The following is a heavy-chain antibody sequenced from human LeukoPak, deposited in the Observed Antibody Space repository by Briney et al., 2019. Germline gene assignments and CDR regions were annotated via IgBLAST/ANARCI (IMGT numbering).Heavy chain of an antibody. J-gene: IGHJ5*02. CDR2: TYYRSKWFN. D-gene: IGHD4-17*01. V-gene: IGHV6-1*01. CDR3: AKNYGDSNWFDP. CDR1: GDSVSNNSAA. Sequence: SQTLSLTCAISGDSVSNNSAAWNWIRQSPSRGLEWLGRTYYRSKWFNDFALSVKSRITINPDTSKNQFSLQLNSVTPEDTAMYYCAKNYGDSNWFDPWGQGSLVTVSS.